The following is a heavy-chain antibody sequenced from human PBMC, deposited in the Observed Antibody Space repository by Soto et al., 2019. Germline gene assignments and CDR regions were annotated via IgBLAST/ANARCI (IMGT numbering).Heavy chain of an antibody. D-gene: IGHD2-2*02. CDR2: IWYDGSNK. CDR3: AGDHREGCYNYYYYGMDV. CDR1: GFTFSSYG. Sequence: QVQLVESGGGVVQPGRSLRLSCAASGFTFSSYGMHWVRQAPGKGLEWVAVIWYDGSNKYYADSVKGRFTISRDNSKNTRYLQMKNLRAEDTAVYYCAGDHREGCYNYYYYGMDVWGQGTTVTVSS. V-gene: IGHV3-33*01. J-gene: IGHJ6*02.